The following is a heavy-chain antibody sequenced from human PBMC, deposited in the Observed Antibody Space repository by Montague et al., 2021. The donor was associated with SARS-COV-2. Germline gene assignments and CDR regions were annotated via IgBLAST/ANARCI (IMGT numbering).Heavy chain of an antibody. Sequence: TLSLTCTVSGGSISSGSYYWSWIRQPAGKELDWIGRIYTSGSNNSNPSLKSRVTISVDTSKNQFSLKLSSVTAADTAVYYCARADFWSGYLYFDYWGQGTLVTVSS. D-gene: IGHD3-3*01. CDR2: IYTSGSN. CDR1: GGSISSGSYY. V-gene: IGHV4-61*02. CDR3: ARADFWSGYLYFDY. J-gene: IGHJ4*02.